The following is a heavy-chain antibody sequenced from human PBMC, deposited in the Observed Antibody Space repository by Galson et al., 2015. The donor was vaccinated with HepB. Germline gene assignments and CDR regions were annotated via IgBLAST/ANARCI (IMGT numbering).Heavy chain of an antibody. J-gene: IGHJ4*02. CDR1: GGTFSTNA. Sequence: SVKVSCKASGGTFSTNAISWVRQAPGQGLEWMGGIIPIFGTANYAQKSRGRVTITADESTSTAYMELRSLRSEDTAVYYCARSTPSVSMIVASFDYWGQGTLVTVSS. D-gene: IGHD3-22*01. V-gene: IGHV1-69*13. CDR2: IIPIFGTA. CDR3: ARSTPSVSMIVASFDY.